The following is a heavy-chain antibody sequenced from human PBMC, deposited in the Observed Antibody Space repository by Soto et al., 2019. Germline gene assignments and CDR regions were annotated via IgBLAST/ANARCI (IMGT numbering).Heavy chain of an antibody. CDR3: ARDRSSLGDYVGAFDI. D-gene: IGHD4-17*01. J-gene: IGHJ3*02. CDR2: IWYDGSNK. CDR1: GFTFSSYG. Sequence: QVQLVESGGGVVQPGRSLRLSCAASGFTFSSYGMHWVRQAPGKGLEWVAVIWYDGSNKYYADSVKGRFTISRDNSKNTLYLQMNSRRAEDKAVYYCARDRSSLGDYVGAFDIWGQGTMVTVSS. V-gene: IGHV3-33*01.